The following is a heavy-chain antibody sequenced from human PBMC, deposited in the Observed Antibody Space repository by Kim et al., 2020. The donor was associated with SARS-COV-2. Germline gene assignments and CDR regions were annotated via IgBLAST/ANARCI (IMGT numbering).Heavy chain of an antibody. D-gene: IGHD6-13*01. CDR3: AQASPGIAAAGTGGGMDV. Sequence: GGSLRLSCAASGFTFDDYAMHWVRQAPGTGLELVSGISWNSGSIGYADSVKGRFTIYRDNAKNSLYPQMNSLRAEDKALYYCAQASPGIAAAGTGGGMDVGGQGTTVTVSS. J-gene: IGHJ6*02. CDR2: ISWNSGSI. CDR1: GFTFDDYA. V-gene: IGHV3-9*01.